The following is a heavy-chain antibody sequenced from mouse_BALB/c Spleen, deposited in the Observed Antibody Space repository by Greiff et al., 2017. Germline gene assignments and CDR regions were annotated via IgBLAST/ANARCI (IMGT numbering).Heavy chain of an antibody. CDR2: ISDGGSYT. V-gene: IGHV5-4*02. CDR3: ARRHYYGSSSGYAMDY. CDR1: GFTFSDYY. J-gene: IGHJ4*01. D-gene: IGHD1-1*01. Sequence: DVQLQESGGGLVKPGGSLKLSCAASGFTFSDYYMYWVRQTPEKRLEWVATISDGGSYTYYPDSVKGRFTISRDNAKNNLYLQMSSLKSEDTAMYYCARRHYYGSSSGYAMDYWGQGTSVTVSS.